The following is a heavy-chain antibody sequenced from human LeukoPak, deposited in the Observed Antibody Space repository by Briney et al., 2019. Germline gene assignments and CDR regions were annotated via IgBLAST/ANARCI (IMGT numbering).Heavy chain of an antibody. J-gene: IGHJ4*02. CDR1: GYSISTGYY. D-gene: IGHD3-22*01. V-gene: IGHV4-38-2*02. Sequence: SETLSLTCTVSGYSISTGYYWDWIRQPPGKGLEWIGTFYHGGSTYYNPSLKSRVTISVDTSKNQFSLNLTSVTAADTAVYYCARGYYDSSGYYQSPIFDYWGQGTLVTVSS. CDR3: ARGYYDSSGYYQSPIFDY. CDR2: FYHGGST.